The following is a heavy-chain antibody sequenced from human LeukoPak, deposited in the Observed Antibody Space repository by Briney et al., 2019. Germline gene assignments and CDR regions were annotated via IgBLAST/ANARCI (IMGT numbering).Heavy chain of an antibody. Sequence: ASVKVSCQASGYTLISYYIHWVRQAPGLELEWMGWLHPNSGDTNSAQKFQGRVTMTRDTSISTASMELSSLSSDDTAVYYCARVMNYYDSSGTYLYYFDYWGQGTLVTVSS. V-gene: IGHV1-2*02. CDR1: GYTLISYY. D-gene: IGHD3-22*01. CDR3: ARVMNYYDSSGTYLYYFDY. J-gene: IGHJ4*02. CDR2: LHPNSGDT.